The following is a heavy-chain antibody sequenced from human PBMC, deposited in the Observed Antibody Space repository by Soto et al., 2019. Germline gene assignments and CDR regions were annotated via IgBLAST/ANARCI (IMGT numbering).Heavy chain of an antibody. J-gene: IGHJ6*03. D-gene: IGHD3-16*01. CDR1: GYAFTSYD. CDR3: ARARGGAGYYYYYMDV. V-gene: IGHV1-8*01. Sequence: ASVTVSCQASGYAFTSYDINWVRQATGQGLEWMGWMNPNSGNTGYAQKFQGRVTMTRNTSISTAYMELSSLRSEDTAVYYCARARGGAGYYYYYMDVWGKGTTVTVSS. CDR2: MNPNSGNT.